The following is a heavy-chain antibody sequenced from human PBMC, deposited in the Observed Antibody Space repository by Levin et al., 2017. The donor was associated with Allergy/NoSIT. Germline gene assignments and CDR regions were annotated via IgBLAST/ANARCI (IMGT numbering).Heavy chain of an antibody. CDR3: AKDQRFTVTTTCDS. CDR1: GFTFNSYA. J-gene: IGHJ4*02. V-gene: IGHV3-23*01. CDR2: ITGSGAST. D-gene: IGHD4-17*01. Sequence: GGSLRLSCAASGFTFNSYAMNWVRQAPGKGLEWVAAITGSGASTFYAQSVKGRFTISRDDSSNTLHLQITSLRSDDTAVYYCAKDQRFTVTTTCDSWRQGVQVIVSS.